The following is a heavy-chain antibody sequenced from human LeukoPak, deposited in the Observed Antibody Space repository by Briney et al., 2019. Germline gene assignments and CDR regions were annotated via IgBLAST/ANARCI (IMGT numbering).Heavy chain of an antibody. D-gene: IGHD6-13*01. CDR2: ISWNSGSI. CDR3: AKAVDALVQGDFDY. V-gene: IGHV3-9*01. J-gene: IGHJ4*02. CDR1: GFTFDDYA. Sequence: SLRLSCAASGFTFDDYAVHWVRQAPGKGLEWVSGISWNSGSIGYADSVKGRFTISRDNAKNSLYLQMNSLRAEDTALYYCAKAVDALVQGDFDYWGQGTLVTVSS.